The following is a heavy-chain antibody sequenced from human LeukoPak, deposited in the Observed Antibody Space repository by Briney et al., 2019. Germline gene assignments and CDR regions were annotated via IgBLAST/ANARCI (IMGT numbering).Heavy chain of an antibody. CDR1: GITFSSYW. Sequence: PGGSLRLSCAASGITFSSYWMSWVRQAPGKGLEWVANIKEDGSEKYYVDSVKGRFTISRDNAKNSLYLQMNSLRAEDTAVYYCARERGYSGYDSPPYYYYYMDVWGKGTTVTVSS. V-gene: IGHV3-7*01. J-gene: IGHJ6*03. CDR3: ARERGYSGYDSPPYYYYYMDV. CDR2: IKEDGSEK. D-gene: IGHD5-12*01.